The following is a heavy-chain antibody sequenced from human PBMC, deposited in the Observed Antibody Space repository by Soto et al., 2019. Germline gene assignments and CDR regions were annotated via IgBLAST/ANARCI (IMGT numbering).Heavy chain of an antibody. CDR1: GGSISSGDYY. Sequence: QVQLQESGPGLVKPSQTLSLTCTVSGGSISSGDYYWSWIRQPPGEGLEWIGYIYYSGSTYYNPSLKSRVTISVDTSKNQFSLKLSSVTAADTAVYYCARVTTVLDNWFDPWGQGTLVTVSS. D-gene: IGHD1-26*01. V-gene: IGHV4-30-4*01. CDR3: ARVTTVLDNWFDP. J-gene: IGHJ5*02. CDR2: IYYSGST.